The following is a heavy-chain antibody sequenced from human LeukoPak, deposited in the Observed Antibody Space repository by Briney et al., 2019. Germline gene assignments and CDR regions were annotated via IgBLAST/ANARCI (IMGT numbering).Heavy chain of an antibody. V-gene: IGHV3-7*01. J-gene: IGHJ4*02. CDR2: IKQDGSEK. Sequence: GXGLEWVANIKQDGSEKYYVDSVEGRFTISRDNAKNSLYLQMNSLRAEDTAVYYCVRGWGLDYWGQGTLVTVSS. CDR3: VRGWGLDY. D-gene: IGHD3-10*01.